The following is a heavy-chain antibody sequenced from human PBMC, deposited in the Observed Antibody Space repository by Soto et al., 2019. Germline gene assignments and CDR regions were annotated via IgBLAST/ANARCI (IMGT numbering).Heavy chain of an antibody. J-gene: IGHJ4*02. Sequence: GAYLRLSCAAYGFTFSSYTMCLVLQPPGKGLEWVSAISGSGGSTYYADSVKGRFTISRDNSKNTLYLQMNSLRAEDTAVYYCARANIVVVVAATPGDYFDYWGQGT. D-gene: IGHD2-15*01. CDR3: ARANIVVVVAATPGDYFDY. CDR2: ISGSGGST. CDR1: GFTFSSYT. V-gene: IGHV3-23*01.